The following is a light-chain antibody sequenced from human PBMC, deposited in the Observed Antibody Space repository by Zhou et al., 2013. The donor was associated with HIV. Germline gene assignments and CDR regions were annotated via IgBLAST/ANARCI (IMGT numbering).Light chain of an antibody. J-gene: IGLJ1*01. CDR3: ASYSSSGTLYV. Sequence: QSALTQPASVSGSPGQSIAISCAGTSSDVGSYNRVSWYQQSPGTSPKLMIYEVINRPSGVPDRFSGSKSGNTASLTISGLQAEDEADYYCASYSSSGTLYVFGTGTKVTVL. CDR1: SSDVGSYNR. CDR2: EVI. V-gene: IGLV2-18*02.